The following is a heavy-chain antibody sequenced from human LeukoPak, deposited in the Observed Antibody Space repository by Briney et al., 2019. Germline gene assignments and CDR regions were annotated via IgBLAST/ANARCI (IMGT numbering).Heavy chain of an antibody. CDR2: FDPEDGET. D-gene: IGHD3-22*01. CDR3: ATVVDSSGYYSPFDY. J-gene: IGHJ4*02. Sequence: ASVKVSCKVSGYTLTELSTHWVRQAPGKGLEWMGGFDPEDGETIYAQKFQGRVTMTEDTSTDTAYMELSSLRSEDTAVYYCATVVDSSGYYSPFDYWGQGTLVTVSS. CDR1: GYTLTELS. V-gene: IGHV1-24*01.